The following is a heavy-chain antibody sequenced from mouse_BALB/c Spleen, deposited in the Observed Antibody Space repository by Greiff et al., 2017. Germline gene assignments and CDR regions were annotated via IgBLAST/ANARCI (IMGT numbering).Heavy chain of an antibody. Sequence: VQLKESGGGLVKPGGSLKLSCAASGFAFSSYDMSWVRQTPEKRLEWVAYISSGGGSTYYPDTVKGRFTISRDNAKNTLYLQMSSLKSEDTAMYYCARLIYYYGSSYHYYAMDYWGQGTSVTVSS. D-gene: IGHD1-1*01. J-gene: IGHJ4*01. CDR3: ARLIYYYGSSYHYYAMDY. CDR1: GFAFSSYD. V-gene: IGHV5-12-1*01. CDR2: ISSGGGST.